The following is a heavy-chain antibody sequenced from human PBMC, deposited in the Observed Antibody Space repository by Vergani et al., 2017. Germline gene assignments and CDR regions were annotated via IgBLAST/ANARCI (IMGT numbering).Heavy chain of an antibody. V-gene: IGHV1-69-2*01. CDR1: GYTFTEHY. CDR3: ATPQTVTTGGMEV. D-gene: IGHD4-17*01. Sequence: EVQLVQSGAEVKKPGATMKISCTVSGYTFTEHYMHWVKQAPGQGLEWMGLVDPEDGETIYAEKFKGRVTIAADTSTDTARLELSSLRSEDTAVYYCATPQTVTTGGMEVWGQGTTVIVSS. J-gene: IGHJ6*02. CDR2: VDPEDGET.